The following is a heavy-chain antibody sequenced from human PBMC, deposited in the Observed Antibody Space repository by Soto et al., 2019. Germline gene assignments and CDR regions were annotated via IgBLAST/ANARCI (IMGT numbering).Heavy chain of an antibody. J-gene: IGHJ3*02. V-gene: IGHV1-69*13. Sequence: SVKVSCKASGGTFSSYAISWVRQAPGQGLEWMGGIIPIFGTANYAQKFQGRVTITADESTSTAYMELSSLRSEDTAAYYCARGQPVYDYVWGSYRSDAFDIWGQGTMVTVSS. CDR1: GGTFSSYA. CDR2: IIPIFGTA. D-gene: IGHD3-16*02. CDR3: ARGQPVYDYVWGSYRSDAFDI.